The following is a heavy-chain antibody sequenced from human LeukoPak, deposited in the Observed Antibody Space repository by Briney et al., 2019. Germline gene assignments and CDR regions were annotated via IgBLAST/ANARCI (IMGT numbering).Heavy chain of an antibody. D-gene: IGHD3-16*02. V-gene: IGHV4-39*01. Sequence: SETLSLTCTVSGGSISSSNYYWGWIRQPPGKGLEWIGSMYYSGNTDYNPSLKSRVTISVDASKNQFSLKVNSVTAADTAVYYCARTLGWASSRYPFDGWGQGTLVTVSS. CDR2: MYYSGNT. J-gene: IGHJ4*02. CDR1: GGSISSSNYY. CDR3: ARTLGWASSRYPFDG.